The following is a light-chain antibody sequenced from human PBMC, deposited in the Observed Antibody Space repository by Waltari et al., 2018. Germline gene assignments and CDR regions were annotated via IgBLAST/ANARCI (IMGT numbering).Light chain of an antibody. Sequence: YVLTQPPSVSVAPGQTARLTCGGYNRGGKSVHWYQQKPGQAPVLVVYDASARPSGIPERFSGSNSGNTATLTITRVEAGDEADYYCQVWHHTNDQEGVFGGGTTLTV. J-gene: IGLJ3*02. CDR2: DAS. V-gene: IGLV3-21*02. CDR3: QVWHHTNDQEGV. CDR1: NRGGKS.